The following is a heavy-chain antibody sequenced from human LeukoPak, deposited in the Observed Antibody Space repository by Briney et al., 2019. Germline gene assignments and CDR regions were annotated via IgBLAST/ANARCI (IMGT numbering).Heavy chain of an antibody. CDR3: ACITIFGANVDY. CDR1: GFTFSSYA. J-gene: IGHJ4*02. D-gene: IGHD3-3*01. CDR2: ISGSGGST. Sequence: GGSLRLSCAASGFTFSSYAMSWVRQAPGKGLEWVSAISGSGGSTYYADSVKGRFTISRDNAKNSLYLQMNSLRAEDTAVYYCACITIFGANVDYWGQGTLVTVSS. V-gene: IGHV3-23*01.